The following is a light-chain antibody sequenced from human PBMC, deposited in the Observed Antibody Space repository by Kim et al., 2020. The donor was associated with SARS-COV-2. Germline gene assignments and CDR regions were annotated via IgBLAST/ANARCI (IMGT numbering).Light chain of an antibody. CDR3: YAFAGSDSYL. J-gene: IGLJ7*01. CDR2: EVN. CDR1: RSDVGAYDS. V-gene: IGLV2-11*03. Sequence: PEQSVTISCTGTRSDVGAYDSVSWYQQHPGKAPKLIIFEVNKPSGVPDRFSGSKSGNTASLTISGLQAEDEADYYCYAFAGSDSYLFGTGTQLTVL.